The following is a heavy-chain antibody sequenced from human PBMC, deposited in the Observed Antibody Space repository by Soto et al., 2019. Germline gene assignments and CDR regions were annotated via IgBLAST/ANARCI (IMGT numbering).Heavy chain of an antibody. V-gene: IGHV3-23*01. Sequence: GGSLRLSCAASGFTFSSYAMSWVRQAPGKGLEWVSAISGSGGSTYYADSVKGRFTISRDNSKNTLYLQMNSLRAEDTAVYYCAKVWAYYGDYQTFDYWGQGTLVTVSS. CDR1: GFTFSSYA. CDR2: ISGSGGST. J-gene: IGHJ4*02. CDR3: AKVWAYYGDYQTFDY. D-gene: IGHD4-17*01.